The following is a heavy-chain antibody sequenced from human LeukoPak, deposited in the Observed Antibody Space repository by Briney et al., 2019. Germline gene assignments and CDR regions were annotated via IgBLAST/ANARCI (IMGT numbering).Heavy chain of an antibody. V-gene: IGHV3-15*01. Sequence: SCKASGGTFSSYAISWVRQAPGKGLEWVGRIKSKTDGGTTDYAAPVKGRFTISRDDSKNTLYLQMNSLKTEDTAVYYCTTEYYYDSSGYYYVGYWGQGTLVTVSS. CDR1: GGTFSSYA. D-gene: IGHD3-22*01. CDR3: TTEYYYDSSGYYYVGY. J-gene: IGHJ4*02. CDR2: IKSKTDGGTT.